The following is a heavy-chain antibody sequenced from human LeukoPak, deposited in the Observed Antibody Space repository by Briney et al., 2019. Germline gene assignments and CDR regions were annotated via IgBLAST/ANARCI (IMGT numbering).Heavy chain of an antibody. Sequence: PGGSLRLSCAASGFTFSSYSMNWVRQAPGKGLEWVSSISSSYIYYADSVKGRFTISRDNSKNMLYLQMNSLRAEDTAVYYCAKDRGSWYSGEWFDPWGQGTLVTVSS. D-gene: IGHD6-13*01. CDR3: AKDRGSWYSGEWFDP. CDR2: ISSSYI. CDR1: GFTFSSYS. V-gene: IGHV3-21*04. J-gene: IGHJ5*02.